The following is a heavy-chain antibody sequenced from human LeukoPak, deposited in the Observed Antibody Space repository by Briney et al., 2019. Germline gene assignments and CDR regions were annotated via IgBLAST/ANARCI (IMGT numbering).Heavy chain of an antibody. CDR3: ARDGFGTGSN. J-gene: IGHJ4*02. Sequence: PGGSLRLSCAASGLTLSNYWMDWVRQAPGRGLEWVANIKQDGSEKNYVDSVKGRFIISRDNAKNSLYLQMNTLRADDTAVYYCARDGFGTGSNWGQGTLVTVSS. CDR1: GLTLSNYW. V-gene: IGHV3-7*03. D-gene: IGHD3-16*01. CDR2: IKQDGSEK.